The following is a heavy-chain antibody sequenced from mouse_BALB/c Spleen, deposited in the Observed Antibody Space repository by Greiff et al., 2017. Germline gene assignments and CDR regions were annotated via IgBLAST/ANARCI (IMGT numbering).Heavy chain of an antibody. CDR1: GFSLTSYG. J-gene: IGHJ2*01. Sequence: QVQLQQSGPGLVAPSQSLSITCTVSGFSLTSYGVHWVRQPPGKGLEWLGVIWAGGSTNYNSALMSRLSISKDNSKSQVFLKMNSLQTDDTAMYYCTRQGKLGLGFDYWGQGTTLTVSS. CDR3: TRQGKLGLGFDY. D-gene: IGHD4-1*01. CDR2: IWAGGST. V-gene: IGHV2-9*02.